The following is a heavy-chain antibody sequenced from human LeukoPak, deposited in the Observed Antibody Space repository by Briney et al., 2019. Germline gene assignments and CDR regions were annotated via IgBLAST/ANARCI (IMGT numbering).Heavy chain of an antibody. V-gene: IGHV4-59*01. CDR3: VREQDPMSLGDV. Sequence: SETLSLTCTVSGGSIIDYKWSWIRQPPGKGLEWIGYISDTGSTNYNPSLKSRVTMSVDTSKKQFSLKLSSVTAADTAVYYCVREQDPMSLGDVWGKGTTVTVSS. CDR1: GGSIIDYK. J-gene: IGHJ6*04. D-gene: IGHD3-10*02. CDR2: ISDTGST.